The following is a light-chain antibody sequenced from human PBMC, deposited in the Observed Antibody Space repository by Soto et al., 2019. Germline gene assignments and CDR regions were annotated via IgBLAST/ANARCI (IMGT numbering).Light chain of an antibody. J-gene: IGKJ1*01. CDR3: QKYNSAPRT. Sequence: DIQMTQSPSSLSASVGDRVTITCRASQGISNYLAWYQQKPGKVPKLLIYAASTLQSGVASRFSGSGSGTDFTLTISSMQLEDVATFYCQKYNSAPRTFGQGTKVEIK. CDR2: AAS. CDR1: QGISNY. V-gene: IGKV1-27*01.